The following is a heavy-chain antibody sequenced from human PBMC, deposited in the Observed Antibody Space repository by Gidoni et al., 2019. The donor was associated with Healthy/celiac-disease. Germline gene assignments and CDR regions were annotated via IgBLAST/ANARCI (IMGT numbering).Heavy chain of an antibody. D-gene: IGHD3-10*01. Sequence: QVQLQQWGAGLLKPSETLSLNCAVYGGSFSGYYWSWIRQPPGKGLEWIGEINHSGITNYNPSLKSRVTISVDTSKNQFSLKLSSVTAADTAVYYCARGFGAPDYWGQGTLVTVSS. V-gene: IGHV4-34*01. CDR3: ARGFGAPDY. J-gene: IGHJ4*02. CDR1: GGSFSGYY. CDR2: INHSGIT.